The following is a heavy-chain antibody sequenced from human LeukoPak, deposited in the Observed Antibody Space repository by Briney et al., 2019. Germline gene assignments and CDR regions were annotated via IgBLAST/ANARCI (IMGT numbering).Heavy chain of an antibody. Sequence: ASVKVSCKASGYRFNSYYMHWVRQAPGQWLEWMGIIDPSGGSTSYAQKFQGRVTMTRDTSTSTGYMELSSLISEDTAVYYCATGAVGSTSTSSTDNWGQGALGTVSS. CDR2: IDPSGGST. CDR1: GYRFNSYY. J-gene: IGHJ4*02. D-gene: IGHD1-26*01. V-gene: IGHV1-46*02. CDR3: ATGAVGSTSTSSTDN.